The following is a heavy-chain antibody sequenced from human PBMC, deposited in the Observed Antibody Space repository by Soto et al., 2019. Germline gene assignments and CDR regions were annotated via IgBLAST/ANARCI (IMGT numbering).Heavy chain of an antibody. Sequence: QERLVQSGAEVRKPGSSVKVSCKVTGGTSTRYAINWVRQAPGQGLEWMGGIVPMFGTSKYAQKFQGRVTITADTATNIAYLELRSLRSEDTAVYYCNRGSEYDFWSGYLWGQGTLVSVSS. V-gene: IGHV1-69*06. CDR3: NRGSEYDFWSGYL. J-gene: IGHJ4*02. D-gene: IGHD3-3*01. CDR1: GGTSTRYA. CDR2: IVPMFGTS.